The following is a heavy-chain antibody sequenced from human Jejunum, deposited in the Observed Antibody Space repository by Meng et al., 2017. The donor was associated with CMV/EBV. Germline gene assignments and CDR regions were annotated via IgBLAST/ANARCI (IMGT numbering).Heavy chain of an antibody. CDR1: GGPMGDYY. CDR3: ASHRYAANYYSDY. Sequence: TVSGGPMGDYYWTWIRQSPGKGLEWIGYVFYTGDYNCNPALESRVSMSVDTSKKQFSLNLSAVTAADTAVYYCASHRYAANYYSDYWAQGMLVTVSS. J-gene: IGHJ4*02. V-gene: IGHV4-59*13. CDR2: VFYTGDY. D-gene: IGHD3-16*01.